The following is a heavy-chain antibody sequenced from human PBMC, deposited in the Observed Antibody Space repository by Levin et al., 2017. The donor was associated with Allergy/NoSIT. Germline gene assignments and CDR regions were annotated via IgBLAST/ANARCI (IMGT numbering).Heavy chain of an antibody. CDR1: GGSITSYY. D-gene: IGHD4-17*01. CDR2: IYYSGTT. CDR3: ARDRTTVTTKDVYYYGMDV. J-gene: IGHJ6*02. Sequence: KASETLSLTCTVSGGSITSYYWSWIRQPPGKGLEWIGYIYYSGTTKYNPSLKSRVSISVDTSKNQFSLKLRSVTAADTAVYYCARDRTTVTTKDVYYYGMDVWGQGTTVSVSS. V-gene: IGHV4-59*01.